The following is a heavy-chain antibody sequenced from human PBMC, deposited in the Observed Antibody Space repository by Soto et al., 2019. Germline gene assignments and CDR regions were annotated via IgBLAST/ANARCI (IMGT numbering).Heavy chain of an antibody. CDR3: AKPGGDYDFWSGYYDYYYGMDV. CDR1: GFTFSSYA. D-gene: IGHD3-3*01. CDR2: ISGSGGST. V-gene: IGHV3-23*01. J-gene: IGHJ6*02. Sequence: GGSLRLSCAASGFTFSSYAMSWVRQAPGKGLEWVSAISGSGGSTYYADSVKGRFTISRDNSKNTLYLQMNSLRAEDTAVYYCAKPGGDYDFWSGYYDYYYGMDVWGQGTTVTVSS.